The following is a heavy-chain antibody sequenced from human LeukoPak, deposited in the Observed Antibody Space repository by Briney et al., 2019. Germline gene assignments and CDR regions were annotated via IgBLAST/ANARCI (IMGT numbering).Heavy chain of an antibody. CDR3: AGVVGATNPFDY. V-gene: IGHV1-2*02. CDR2: INPNSGGT. J-gene: IGHJ4*02. Sequence: ASVKVPCKASGYTFTGYYMHWVRQAPGQGLEWMGWINPNSGGTNYAQKFQGRVTMTRDTSISTAYMELSRLRSDDTAVYYCAGVVGATNPFDYWGQGTLVTVSS. CDR1: GYTFTGYY. D-gene: IGHD1-26*01.